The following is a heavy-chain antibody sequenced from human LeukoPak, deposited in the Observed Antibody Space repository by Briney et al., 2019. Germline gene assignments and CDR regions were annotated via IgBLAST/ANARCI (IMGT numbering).Heavy chain of an antibody. Sequence: ASVKVSCKASGYTFTGYYMHWVRQAPGQGLEWMGWINANSGGTKYAQKFQGRVTMTRDTSISTAYMELSSLRSDDTALYYCARDGHTSGWEDFDYWGQGTLVTVSS. D-gene: IGHD6-19*01. V-gene: IGHV1-2*02. CDR3: ARDGHTSGWEDFDY. CDR1: GYTFTGYY. CDR2: INANSGGT. J-gene: IGHJ4*02.